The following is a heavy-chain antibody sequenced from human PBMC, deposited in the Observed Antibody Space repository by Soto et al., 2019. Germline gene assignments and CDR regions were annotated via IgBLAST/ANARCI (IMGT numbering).Heavy chain of an antibody. J-gene: IGHJ3*02. D-gene: IGHD3-3*01. V-gene: IGHV3-21*01. CDR1: GFTFSSYS. CDR2: ISSSSSYI. CDR3: ARNDFWSGQRPGAFDI. Sequence: GGSLRLSCAASGFTFSSYSMNWVRQAPGKGLEWVSSISSSSSYIYYADSVKGRFTISRDNAKNSLYLQMNSLRAEDTAVYYCARNDFWSGQRPGAFDIWGQGTMVTVSS.